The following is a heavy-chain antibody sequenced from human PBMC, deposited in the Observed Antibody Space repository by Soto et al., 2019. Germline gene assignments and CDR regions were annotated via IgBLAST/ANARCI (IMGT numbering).Heavy chain of an antibody. J-gene: IGHJ4*02. CDR3: XXXXXTTVTPGY. V-gene: IGHV4-39*01. CDR2: IYYSGGT. Sequence: QLQLQESGPGLVKPSETLSLTCTVSGGSISSSSYYWGWIRQPPGKGLEWFGSIYYSGGTYYNPSLKSRXXXSVXTSKXXXSLKLSSVTAAXTXXXXXXXXXXTTVTPGYWGQGTLVTVSS. CDR1: GGSISSSSYY. D-gene: IGHD4-17*01.